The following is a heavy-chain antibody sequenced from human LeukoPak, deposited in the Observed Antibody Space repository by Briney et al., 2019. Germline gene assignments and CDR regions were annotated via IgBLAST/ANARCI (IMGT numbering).Heavy chain of an antibody. CDR1: GYSFTSYW. CDR3: ARVIVVVTANGSPGVYYFDY. Sequence: GESLKISCKGSGYSFTSYWIGRVRQMPGKGLEWMGIIYPGDSDTRYSPSLQGQVTISADKSNSTAYLQWSSLKASDTAMYYCARVIVVVTANGSPGVYYFDYWGQGTLVTVSS. J-gene: IGHJ4*02. V-gene: IGHV5-51*01. D-gene: IGHD2-21*02. CDR2: IYPGDSDT.